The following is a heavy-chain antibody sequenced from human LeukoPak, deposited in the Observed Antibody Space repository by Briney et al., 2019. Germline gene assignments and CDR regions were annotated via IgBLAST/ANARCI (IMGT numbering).Heavy chain of an antibody. D-gene: IGHD3-9*01. CDR3: ARGRSPELRYFDWGRRTGAFDI. Sequence: ASVKVSCKASGYTFTSYDINWVRQATGQGLEWMGWMNPNSGNTGYAQKFQGRVTITRNTSISTAYMELSSLRSEDTAVYYCARGRSPELRYFDWGRRTGAFDIWGQGTMVTVSS. J-gene: IGHJ3*02. CDR2: MNPNSGNT. CDR1: GYTFTSYD. V-gene: IGHV1-8*03.